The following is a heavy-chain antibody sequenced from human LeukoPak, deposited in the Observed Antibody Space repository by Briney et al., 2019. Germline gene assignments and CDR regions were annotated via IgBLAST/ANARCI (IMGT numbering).Heavy chain of an antibody. V-gene: IGHV3-48*03. CDR1: GFTFSSYE. D-gene: IGHD5-24*01. CDR3: QRTRDGYMHF. J-gene: IGHJ4*02. CDR2: VSSSGSTI. Sequence: GGSLRLSCAASGFTFSSYEMNWGRQVPGKGLEWVSYVSSSGSTIYYADSVKGRFTISRDNAKNSLYLQMNSLRAEDTAVYLCQRTRDGYMHFWGQGTLVTVSS.